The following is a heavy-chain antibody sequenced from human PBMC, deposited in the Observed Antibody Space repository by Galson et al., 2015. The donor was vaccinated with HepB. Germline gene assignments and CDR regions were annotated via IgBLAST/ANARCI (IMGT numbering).Heavy chain of an antibody. J-gene: IGHJ4*02. CDR1: GFTFSSYG. Sequence: SLRLSCAASGFTFSSYGMHWVRQAPGKGLEWVAVIWYDGSNKYYADSVKGRFTISRDNSKNTLYLQMNSLRAEDTAVYYCARRGDDGDCPDYWGQGTLVTVSS. D-gene: IGHD2-21*02. CDR2: IWYDGSNK. V-gene: IGHV3-33*01. CDR3: ARRGDDGDCPDY.